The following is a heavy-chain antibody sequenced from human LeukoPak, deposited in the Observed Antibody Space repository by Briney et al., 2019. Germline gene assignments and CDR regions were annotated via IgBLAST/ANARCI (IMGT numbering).Heavy chain of an antibody. CDR3: ARDGFITMVRGVMDY. V-gene: IGHV3-7*01. D-gene: IGHD3-10*01. CDR2: IKEDGSEK. CDR1: GFTFSSYW. J-gene: IGHJ4*02. Sequence: GGSLRLSCVASGFTFSSYWMSWVRQAPGKGLEWVANIKEDGSEKNYVDSVKGRFTISRDNAKNSLYLQINSLRAEDTAVYYCARDGFITMVRGVMDYWGQGTLVTVSS.